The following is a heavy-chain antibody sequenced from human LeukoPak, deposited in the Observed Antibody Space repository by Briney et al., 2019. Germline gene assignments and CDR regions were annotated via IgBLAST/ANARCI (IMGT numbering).Heavy chain of an antibody. CDR3: VKDGGYSGYETFGY. V-gene: IGHV3-64D*06. D-gene: IGHD5-12*01. Sequence: GGSLRLSCSASGFTFSLYAMHWVRQAPGKGLEYGSAIRSNGGSTYYADSVKGRFTISRDNSKNTLYLQMSSLRAEDTAVYYCVKDGGYSGYETFGYWGQGTLVTVSS. CDR1: GFTFSLYA. J-gene: IGHJ4*02. CDR2: IRSNGGST.